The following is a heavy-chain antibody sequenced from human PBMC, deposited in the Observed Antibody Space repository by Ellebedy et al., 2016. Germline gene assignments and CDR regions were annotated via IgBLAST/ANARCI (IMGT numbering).Heavy chain of an antibody. J-gene: IGHJ6*02. CDR3: ASGLGGYSYGGYYYYGMDV. D-gene: IGHD5-18*01. CDR2: IYYSGST. Sequence: SETLSLXXTVSGGSINSYYWSWIRQPPGKGLEWIGYIYYSGSTNYNPSLKSRVTISVDTSKNQFSLKLSSVTAADTAVYYCASGLGGYSYGGYYYYGMDVWGQGTTVTVSS. V-gene: IGHV4-59*01. CDR1: GGSINSYY.